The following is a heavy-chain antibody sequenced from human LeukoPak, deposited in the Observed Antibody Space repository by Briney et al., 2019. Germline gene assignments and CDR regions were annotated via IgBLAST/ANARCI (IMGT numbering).Heavy chain of an antibody. Sequence: KTSETLSLTCTVSGGSISSSSYYWGWIRQPPGKGLKRIGSIYYSGSTYYTPSLKSRVTISVDTSKNQFSLKLSSVTAADTAVYYCARMGYSGYSRIPNDFWGQGNLVTVSS. D-gene: IGHD5-12*01. J-gene: IGHJ4*01. CDR3: ARMGYSGYSRIPNDF. CDR2: IYYSGST. V-gene: IGHV4-39*01. CDR1: GGSISSSSYY.